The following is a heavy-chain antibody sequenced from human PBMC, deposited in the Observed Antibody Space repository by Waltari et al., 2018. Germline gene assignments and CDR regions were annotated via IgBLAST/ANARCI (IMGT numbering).Heavy chain of an antibody. V-gene: IGHV4-4*02. J-gene: IGHJ4*02. D-gene: IGHD6-19*01. Sequence: QVQLQESGPGLVKPLGTLSLTCAVSGGSIYINNWWSWVRQAPGKGLDWIGEIYHTGSTNYTPALKSRVTISVDKSRNHFSLNLTSVTVADTALYYCASRAVAGNNFDYWGQGRLVTVSS. CDR2: IYHTGST. CDR1: GGSIYINNW. CDR3: ASRAVAGNNFDY.